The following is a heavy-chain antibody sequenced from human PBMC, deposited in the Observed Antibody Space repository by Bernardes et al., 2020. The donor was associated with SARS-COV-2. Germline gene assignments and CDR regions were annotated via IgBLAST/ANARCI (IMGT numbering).Heavy chain of an antibody. CDR1: GYTFTGYY. CDR3: ARAGGNYRLYYYGMDV. V-gene: IGHV1-2*04. CDR2: INPNSGGT. D-gene: IGHD3-16*02. J-gene: IGHJ6*02. Sequence: ASVKVSCKASGYTFTGYYMHWVRQAPGQGLEWMGWINPNSGGTHYAQKFQGWVTMTRDTSISTAYMELSRLRSDDTAVYYCARAGGNYRLYYYGMDVWGQGTTVTVSS.